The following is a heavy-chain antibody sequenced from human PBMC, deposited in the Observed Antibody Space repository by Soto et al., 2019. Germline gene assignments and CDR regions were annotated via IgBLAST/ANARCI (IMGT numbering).Heavy chain of an antibody. CDR1: GFTFDDYA. V-gene: IGHV3-9*01. J-gene: IGHJ4*02. CDR2: ISWNSGKI. Sequence: ESGGGLVQPGSSLRLSCAASGFTFDDYAMHWVRQAPGKGLEWVSGISWNSGKIGYADSVKGRFTISRDNANNSLYLQMNSLRPEDTAFYYCAKEIVGAINYWGQGTLVTVSS. D-gene: IGHD1-26*01. CDR3: AKEIVGAINY.